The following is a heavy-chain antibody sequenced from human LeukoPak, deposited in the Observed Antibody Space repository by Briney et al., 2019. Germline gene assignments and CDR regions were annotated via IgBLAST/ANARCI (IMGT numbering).Heavy chain of an antibody. CDR3: AKAGGSGSYFNVPVGY. D-gene: IGHD3-10*01. Sequence: PGGSLRLSCAASGFTFDDYAMLWVRQAPGKGLEWVSLISGDGGSTYYADSVKGRFTISRDNSKNSLYLQMNSLRTEDTALYYCAKAGGSGSYFNVPVGYWGQGTLVTVSS. CDR2: ISGDGGST. J-gene: IGHJ4*02. CDR1: GFTFDDYA. V-gene: IGHV3-43*02.